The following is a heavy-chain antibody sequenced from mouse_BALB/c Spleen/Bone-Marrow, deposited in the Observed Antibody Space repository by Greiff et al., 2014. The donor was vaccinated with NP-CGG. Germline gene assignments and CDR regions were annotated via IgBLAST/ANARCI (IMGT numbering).Heavy chain of an antibody. V-gene: IGHV1-9*01. CDR2: ILPGSGST. CDR3: ARDCDPFAY. J-gene: IGHJ3*01. Sequence: QVQLQQSGAALMKPGASVKISCKATGYTFSSYWIAWVKPRPGPGLEWIGKILPGSGSTNYNEKFKGKATFTADTSSNTAYMQLSSLTSEDSAVYYCARDCDPFAYWGQGTLVTVSA. CDR1: GYTFSSYW.